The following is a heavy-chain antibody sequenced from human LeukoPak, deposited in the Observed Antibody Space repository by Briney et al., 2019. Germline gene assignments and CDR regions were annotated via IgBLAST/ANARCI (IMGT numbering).Heavy chain of an antibody. CDR3: AKLYRIGVIPILIDY. Sequence: GGSLRLSCAASGFTFSSYAMSWVRQAPGKGLEWVSAIIGSGGSTYYADSVKGRFTISRDNSKNTLYLQMNSLRAEDTAVYYCAKLYRIGVIPILIDYWGQGTLVTVSS. CDR1: GFTFSSYA. J-gene: IGHJ4*02. D-gene: IGHD3-22*01. V-gene: IGHV3-23*01. CDR2: IIGSGGST.